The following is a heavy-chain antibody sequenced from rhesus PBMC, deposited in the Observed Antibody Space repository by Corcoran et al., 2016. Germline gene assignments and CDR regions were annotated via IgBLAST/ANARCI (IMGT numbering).Heavy chain of an antibody. CDR3: TRVQYSSSPIDY. Sequence: QVQLQESGPGLVKPSETLSLTCAVSGYSISSGFYWGWIRQPPGKGLEYIGYIFGSSGSTYYNPPLKSRITISKDTSKNQFSLRLSSVTAADTAVDYCTRVQYSSSPIDYWGQGVQVTVSS. D-gene: IGHD6-43*01. CDR2: IFGSSGST. J-gene: IGHJ4*01. V-gene: IGHV4-99*02. CDR1: GYSISSGFY.